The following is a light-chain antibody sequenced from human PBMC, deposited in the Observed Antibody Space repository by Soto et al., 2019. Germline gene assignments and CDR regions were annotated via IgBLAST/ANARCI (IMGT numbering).Light chain of an antibody. CDR2: YNN. V-gene: IGLV1-44*01. J-gene: IGLJ1*01. Sequence: QSVLTQPPSASETPGQTVSISCSGSDSNIASNTVNWYQHLPGTAPKLLIYYNNQRPSGVPDRFSGPKSGTSASLAISGLQSEDESDYYCAAWDDTLKRYVFGPGTKVTVL. CDR3: AAWDDTLKRYV. CDR1: DSNIASNT.